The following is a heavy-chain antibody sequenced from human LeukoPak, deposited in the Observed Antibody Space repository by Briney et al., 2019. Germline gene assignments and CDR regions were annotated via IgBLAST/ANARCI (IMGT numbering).Heavy chain of an antibody. Sequence: SGTLSLTCAVSGGSISSSNWWSWVRQPPGKGLEWIGEIYHSGSTYYNPSLKSRVTISVDTSKNQFSLKLSSVTAADTAVYYCARCKSDWFDPWGQGTLVTVSS. V-gene: IGHV4-4*02. CDR2: IYHSGST. CDR1: GGSISSSNW. CDR3: ARCKSDWFDP. J-gene: IGHJ5*02.